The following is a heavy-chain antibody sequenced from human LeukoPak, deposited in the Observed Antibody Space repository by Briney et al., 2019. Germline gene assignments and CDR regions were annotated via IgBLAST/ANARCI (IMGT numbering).Heavy chain of an antibody. J-gene: IGHJ4*02. CDR1: GGTFSSYA. Sequence: SVKVSCKASGGTFSSYAISWVRQAPGQRLDWMGRILPIFGTANYAQKFQGRVTITTDESTSTAYMELSSLRSEDTAVYYCARVGHSTRLQTYYFDYWGQGTLVTVSS. CDR2: ILPIFGTA. CDR3: ARVGHSTRLQTYYFDY. D-gene: IGHD2-15*01. V-gene: IGHV1-69*05.